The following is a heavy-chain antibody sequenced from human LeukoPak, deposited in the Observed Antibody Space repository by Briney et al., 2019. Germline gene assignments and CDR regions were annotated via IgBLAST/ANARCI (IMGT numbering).Heavy chain of an antibody. D-gene: IGHD3-3*01. V-gene: IGHV1-46*01. Sequence: ASVKVSCKASGYTFTSYYMHWVRQAPGQGLEWMGIINPSGGSTSYAQKFQGRVTMTRDTSTSTVYMELSSLRSEDTAVYYCARDIRYYDFWSGYPDHWGQGTLVTVSS. J-gene: IGHJ4*02. CDR3: ARDIRYYDFWSGYPDH. CDR2: INPSGGST. CDR1: GYTFTSYY.